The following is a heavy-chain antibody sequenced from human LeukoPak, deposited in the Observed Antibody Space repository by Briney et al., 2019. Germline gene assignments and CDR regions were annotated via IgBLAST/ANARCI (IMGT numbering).Heavy chain of an antibody. Sequence: GGSLRLSCSGSGFTFSSYPMHWVRQPPGKGLEYVSAIRFDGGSVYYADSVKGRFTISRDNSKNTLYLQMSSLRLEDTAVYYCVKALYDSGGYYYAYWGQGTLVTVSS. V-gene: IGHV3-64D*06. CDR3: VKALYDSGGYYYAY. CDR1: GFTFSSYP. J-gene: IGHJ4*02. CDR2: IRFDGGSV. D-gene: IGHD3-22*01.